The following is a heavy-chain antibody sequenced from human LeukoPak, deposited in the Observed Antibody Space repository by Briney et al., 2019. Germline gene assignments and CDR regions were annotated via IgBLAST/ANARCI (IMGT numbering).Heavy chain of an antibody. CDR3: ARDSDIVVVIATSSFGY. CDR2: INWNGGST. V-gene: IGHV3-20*04. CDR1: GFTFDDYG. J-gene: IGHJ4*02. Sequence: GGSLRLSCAASGFTFDDYGMSWVRQAPGKGLEWVSGINWNGGSTGYADSVKGRFTISRDNAKNSLYLQMNSLRAEDTALYYCARDSDIVVVIATSSFGYWGQGTLATVSS. D-gene: IGHD2-21*01.